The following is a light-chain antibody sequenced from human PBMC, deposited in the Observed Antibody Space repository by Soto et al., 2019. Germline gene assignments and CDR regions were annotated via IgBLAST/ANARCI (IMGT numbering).Light chain of an antibody. J-gene: IGKJ1*01. V-gene: IGKV3-20*01. CDR2: GAS. Sequence: EIVLTPSPATLSLSPRERATLSCRASQTVSSNFLAWYQREPGQAPRLLIYGASSRATGIPDRFSGSGSGTDFTLTISSLQPDDFATYYCQQYNYFWAFGQGTKVDI. CDR1: QTVSSNF. CDR3: QQYNYFWA.